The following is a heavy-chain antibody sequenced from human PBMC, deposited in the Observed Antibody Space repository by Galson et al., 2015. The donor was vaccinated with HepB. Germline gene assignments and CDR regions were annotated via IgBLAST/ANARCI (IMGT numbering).Heavy chain of an antibody. J-gene: IGHJ5*02. D-gene: IGHD1-1*01. CDR2: INPNSGGT. Sequence: QSGAEVKKPGASVKVSCKASGYTFTGYYMHWVRQAPGQGLEWMGWINPNSGGTNYAQKFQGRVTMTRDTSISTAYMELSRLRSDDTSLYYCARDVQPNRPYSFDPWGQGTLVTVSS. V-gene: IGHV1-2*02. CDR1: GYTFTGYY. CDR3: ARDVQPNRPYSFDP.